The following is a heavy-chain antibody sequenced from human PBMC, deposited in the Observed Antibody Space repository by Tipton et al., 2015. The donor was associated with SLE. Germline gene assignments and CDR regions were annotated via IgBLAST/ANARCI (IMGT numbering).Heavy chain of an antibody. V-gene: IGHV3-66*01. CDR3: AREWADGGYFDY. CDR1: GFTVSSNY. J-gene: IGHJ4*02. Sequence: SLRLSCAASGFTVSSNYMSWVRQAPGKGLEWVSVIYSGGSIYYADSVKGRFTISRDNSKNTLYLQMNSLRAEDTAVYYCAREWADGGYFDYWGQGTLVTVSS. D-gene: IGHD1-26*01. CDR2: IYSGGSI.